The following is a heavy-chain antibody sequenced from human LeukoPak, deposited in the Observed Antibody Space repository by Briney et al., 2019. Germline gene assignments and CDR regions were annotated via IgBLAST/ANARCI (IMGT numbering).Heavy chain of an antibody. Sequence: SETLSLTCAVYGGSFSGYYWSWIRQPPGKGLEWIGEINHSGSTNYNPSLKSRVTISVDTSKNQFSLKLSSVTAADTAVYYCARGRVVTTLSYYYYYYMGVWGKGTTVTVSS. CDR2: INHSGST. CDR3: ARGRVVTTLSYYYYYYMGV. J-gene: IGHJ6*03. D-gene: IGHD2-21*02. CDR1: GGSFSGYY. V-gene: IGHV4-34*01.